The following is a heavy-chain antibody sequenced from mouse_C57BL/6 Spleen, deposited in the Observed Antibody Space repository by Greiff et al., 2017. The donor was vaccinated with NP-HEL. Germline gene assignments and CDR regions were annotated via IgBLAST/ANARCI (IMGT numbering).Heavy chain of an antibody. Sequence: VHLVESGPGLVQPSQSLSITCTVSGFSLTSYGVHWVRQSPGKGLEWLGVIWSGGSTDYNAAFISRLSISKDNSKSQVFFKMNSLQADDTAIYYCARTGAQYYAMDYWGQGTSVTVSS. V-gene: IGHV2-2*01. CDR3: ARTGAQYYAMDY. J-gene: IGHJ4*01. CDR1: GFSLTSYG. CDR2: IWSGGST.